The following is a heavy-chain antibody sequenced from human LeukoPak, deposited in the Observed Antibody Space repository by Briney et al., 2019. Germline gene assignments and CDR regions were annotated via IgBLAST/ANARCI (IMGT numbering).Heavy chain of an antibody. CDR2: FDPEDGET. Sequence: ASVKVSCKVSGYTLTELSMHWVRQAPGKGLEWMGGFDPEDGETIYAQKFQGRVTMTEDTSTDTAYMELSSLRSEDTAVYYCATARARGVIISEYYYMDVWGKGTTVTVSS. CDR1: GYTLTELS. D-gene: IGHD3-10*01. J-gene: IGHJ6*03. CDR3: ATARARGVIISEYYYMDV. V-gene: IGHV1-24*01.